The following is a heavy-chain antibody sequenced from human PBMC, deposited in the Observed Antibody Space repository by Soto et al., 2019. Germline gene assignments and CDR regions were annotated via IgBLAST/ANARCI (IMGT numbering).Heavy chain of an antibody. CDR2: ISGSGGST. CDR3: AKDRSYYYAKPAFDI. V-gene: IGHV3-23*01. CDR1: GFTFSSYA. J-gene: IGHJ3*02. Sequence: PGGSLRLSCAASGFTFSSYAMSWVRQAPGKGLEWVSAISGSGGSTYYADSVKGRFTISRDSSKNTLYLQMNSLRAEDTAVYYCAKDRSYYYAKPAFDIWGQGTMVTVSS. D-gene: IGHD3-10*01.